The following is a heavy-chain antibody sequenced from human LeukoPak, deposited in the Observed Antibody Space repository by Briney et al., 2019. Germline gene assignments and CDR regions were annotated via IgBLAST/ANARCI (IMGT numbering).Heavy chain of an antibody. CDR2: INHSGST. V-gene: IGHV4-34*01. D-gene: IGHD1-26*01. J-gene: IGHJ6*03. Sequence: SETLSLTCAVYGGSFSGYYWSWIRQPPGKGLEWIGEINHSGSTNYNPSLKSRVTISVDTSKNQFSLKLSSVTAADTAVYYCARVVGYYYYYMDVWGKGTTATVSS. CDR3: ARVVGYYYYYMDV. CDR1: GGSFSGYY.